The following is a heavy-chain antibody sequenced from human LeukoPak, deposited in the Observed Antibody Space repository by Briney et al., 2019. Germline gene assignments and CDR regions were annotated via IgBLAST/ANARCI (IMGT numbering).Heavy chain of an antibody. D-gene: IGHD3-10*01. J-gene: IGHJ4*02. CDR3: AKALRGGYYGSGNSVNC. V-gene: IGHV3-23*01. Sequence: TGGSLRLSCAASGFTVSSNYMNWVRQAPGRGLEWVSDITGSGGSTYYADSVKGRFTISRDNSKNTLYLQMNSLRAEDTAVYYCAKALRGGYYGSGNSVNCWGQGTLVTVSS. CDR1: GFTVSSNY. CDR2: ITGSGGST.